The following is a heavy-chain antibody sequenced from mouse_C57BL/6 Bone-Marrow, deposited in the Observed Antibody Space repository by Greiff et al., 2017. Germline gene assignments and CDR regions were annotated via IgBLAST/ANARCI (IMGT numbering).Heavy chain of an antibody. Sequence: VQLQQSGAELVRPGASVKLSCTASGFNIKDDYMHWVKQRPEQGLEWIGGIDPENGDTEYASKFQGKATITADTSSNTAYLQLSSLTSEDTAVYYCTRCLGFAYWGQGTLVTVSA. J-gene: IGHJ3*01. CDR1: GFNIKDDY. CDR3: TRCLGFAY. V-gene: IGHV14-4*01. CDR2: IDPENGDT.